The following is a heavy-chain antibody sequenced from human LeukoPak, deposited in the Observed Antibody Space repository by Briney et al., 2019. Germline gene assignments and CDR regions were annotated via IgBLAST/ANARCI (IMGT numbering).Heavy chain of an antibody. D-gene: IGHD5-18*01. J-gene: IGHJ4*02. CDR1: GFTFSSHG. Sequence: SGGSLRLSCAASGFTFSSHGMHWVRQAPGKGLEWVAFISYDGSDKYYADSVKGRFTISRDNAKNSLYLQMNRLRAEDTAVYYCARGREGYSYEFDYWGQGTLVTVSS. CDR3: ARGREGYSYEFDY. V-gene: IGHV3-30*03. CDR2: ISYDGSDK.